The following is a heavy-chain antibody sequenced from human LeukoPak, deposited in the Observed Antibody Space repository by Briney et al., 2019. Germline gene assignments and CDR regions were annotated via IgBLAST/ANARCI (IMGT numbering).Heavy chain of an antibody. CDR3: ARELGVGVIGDAFDI. V-gene: IGHV3-74*01. CDR1: GFTLGSYG. D-gene: IGHD3-22*01. J-gene: IGHJ3*02. CDR2: VNTDGSST. Sequence: GGSLRLSCAVSGFTLGSYGMHWVRQAPGQGLAWVSRVNTDGSSTTYAESVKGRFTISKDNAKNTLYLQMNGLRAEDTAVYYCARELGVGVIGDAFDIWGQGTVVTVSS.